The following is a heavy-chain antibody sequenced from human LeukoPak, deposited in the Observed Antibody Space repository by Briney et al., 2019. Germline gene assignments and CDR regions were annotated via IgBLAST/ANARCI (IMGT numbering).Heavy chain of an antibody. CDR1: TFTFSNYA. Sequence: GGSLRLSCAASTFTFSNYAMHWVRQAPGKGLEWVAVILYDGNQKYYSDSVQGRFTISRDNSKNTLYLQMNSLRLEDTAVYYCARDLDQEGYCAGGTCFFSMGIDSWGQGTLVTVSS. CDR2: ILYDGNQK. J-gene: IGHJ5*01. D-gene: IGHD2-15*01. CDR3: ARDLDQEGYCAGGTCFFSMGIDS. V-gene: IGHV3-30*04.